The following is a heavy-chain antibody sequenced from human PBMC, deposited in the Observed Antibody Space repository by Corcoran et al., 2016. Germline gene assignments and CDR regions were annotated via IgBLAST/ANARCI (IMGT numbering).Heavy chain of an antibody. V-gene: IGHV3-53*01. CDR1: GFTVSSNY. D-gene: IGHD3-22*01. Sequence: EVQLVESGGGLIQPGGSLRLSCAASGFTVSSNYMSWVRQAQGKGLEWVSVIYSGGSTYYADSVKGRFTISRDNSKNTLYLQMNSLRAEDTAVYYCARERYYDSSGAFDIWGQGTMVTVSS. CDR3: ARERYYDSSGAFDI. CDR2: IYSGGST. J-gene: IGHJ3*02.